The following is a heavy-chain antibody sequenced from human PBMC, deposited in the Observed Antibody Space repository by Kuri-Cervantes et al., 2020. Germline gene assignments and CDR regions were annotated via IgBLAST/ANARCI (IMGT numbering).Heavy chain of an antibody. V-gene: IGHV3-21*01. D-gene: IGHD6-13*01. Sequence: ETLSLTCAASGFTFSSYSMNWVRQAPGKGLEWVSSISSSSSYIYYADSVKGRFTISRDNAKNSLSLQMDSLRAEDTAVYYCARGGSSWSLYSWGQGTLVTVSS. CDR2: ISSSSSYI. J-gene: IGHJ4*02. CDR1: GFTFSSYS. CDR3: ARGGSSWSLYS.